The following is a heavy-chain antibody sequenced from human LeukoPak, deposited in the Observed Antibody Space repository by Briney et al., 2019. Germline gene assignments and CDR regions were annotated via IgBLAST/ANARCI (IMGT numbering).Heavy chain of an antibody. J-gene: IGHJ4*02. CDR3: ARAYYFDSAPDY. Sequence: SETLSLTCTVSGGSISSYYWSWIRQPPGKGLEWIGYIYSSGSTNYNPSLKSRVTISLDTSKNHFSLKLSSVTAADTAVYYCARAYYFDSAPDYWGQGTLVTVSS. CDR2: IYSSGST. CDR1: GGSISSYY. D-gene: IGHD3-22*01. V-gene: IGHV4-59*01.